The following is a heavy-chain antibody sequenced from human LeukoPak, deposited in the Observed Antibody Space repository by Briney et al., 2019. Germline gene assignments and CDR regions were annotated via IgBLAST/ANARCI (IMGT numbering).Heavy chain of an antibody. V-gene: IGHV3-9*01. CDR2: ISWNSGSI. CDR1: GFTFDDYA. J-gene: IGHJ4*02. Sequence: GRSLRLSCAASGFTFDDYAMHWVRHAPGKGLEWVSGISWNSGSIGYADSVKGRFTISRDNAKNSLYLQMNSLRAEDTALYYCAKDMTLLNYDILTGLDYWGQGTLVTVSS. D-gene: IGHD3-9*01. CDR3: AKDMTLLNYDILTGLDY.